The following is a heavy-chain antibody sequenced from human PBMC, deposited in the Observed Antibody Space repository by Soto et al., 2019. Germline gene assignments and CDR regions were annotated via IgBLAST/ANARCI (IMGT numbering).Heavy chain of an antibody. D-gene: IGHD3-10*01. CDR3: ARASYFRPSGSYYFVS. CDR1: DDSLTTNKYA. Sequence: SETLSLTCTVSDDSLTTNKYAWTWIRQNPEKGLEWIGYVYSNGNTRSSPSLQSRVSMSVDTSKSHFSLRLSSVTAADTAVYFCARASYFRPSGSYYFVSWGQGTLVTVS. J-gene: IGHJ4*02. CDR2: VYSNGNT. V-gene: IGHV4-31*03.